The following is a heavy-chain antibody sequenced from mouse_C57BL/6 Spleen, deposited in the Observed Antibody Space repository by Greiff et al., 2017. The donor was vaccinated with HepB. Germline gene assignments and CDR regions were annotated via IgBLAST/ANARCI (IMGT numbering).Heavy chain of an antibody. Sequence: EVQLQQSGPELVKPGASVKISCKASGYTFTDYYMNWVKQSHGKSLEWIGDINPNNGGTSYNQKFKGKATLTVDKSSSTAYMELRSLTSEDSEVYYCAREGGTGTEGCAYWGQGTLVTVSA. V-gene: IGHV1-26*01. D-gene: IGHD4-1*01. CDR1: GYTFTDYY. CDR3: AREGGTGTEGCAY. CDR2: INPNNGGT. J-gene: IGHJ3*01.